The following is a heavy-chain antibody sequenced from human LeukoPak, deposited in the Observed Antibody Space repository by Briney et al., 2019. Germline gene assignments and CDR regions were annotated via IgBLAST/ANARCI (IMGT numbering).Heavy chain of an antibody. Sequence: GASVKVSCKASGYTFTGYYMHWVRQAPGQGLEWMGWINPNSGGTNYAQKFQGRVTMTRDTSISTAYMELSRLRSDDTAVYYCARDGGYSYGLRYYYYYMDVWGKGTTVTVSS. CDR2: INPNSGGT. CDR1: GYTFTGYY. J-gene: IGHJ6*03. CDR3: ARDGGYSYGLRYYYYYMDV. V-gene: IGHV1-2*02. D-gene: IGHD5-18*01.